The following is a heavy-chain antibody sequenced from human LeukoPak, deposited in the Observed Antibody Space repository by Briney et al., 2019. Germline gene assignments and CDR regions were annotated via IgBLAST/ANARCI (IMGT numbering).Heavy chain of an antibody. J-gene: IGHJ4*02. CDR2: IKEDGSDK. CDR3: ARDSGWYPVDY. V-gene: IGHV3-7*01. Sequence: GGSLRLSCAASGYTFSNYWMTWVRQAPGKGLEWVANIKEDGSDKSYVDSVKGRFIISRDNAKNSLYLQMNSLRAEDTAMYFCARDSGWYPVDYWGQGTLVTVSS. CDR1: GYTFSNYW. D-gene: IGHD6-19*01.